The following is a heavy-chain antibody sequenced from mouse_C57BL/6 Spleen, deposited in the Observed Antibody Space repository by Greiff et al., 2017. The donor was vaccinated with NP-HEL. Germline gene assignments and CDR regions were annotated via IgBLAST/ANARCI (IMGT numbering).Heavy chain of an antibody. CDR3: ARDRTTVVADYFDY. V-gene: IGHV5-4*01. CDR2: ISDGGSYT. CDR1: GFTFSSYA. Sequence: EVKLMESGGGLVKPGGSLKLSCAASGFTFSSYAMSWVRQTPEKRLEWVATISDGGSYTYYPDNVKGRFTISRDNAKNNLYLQMSHLKSEDTAMYYCARDRTTVVADYFDYWGQGTTLTVSS. J-gene: IGHJ2*01. D-gene: IGHD1-1*01.